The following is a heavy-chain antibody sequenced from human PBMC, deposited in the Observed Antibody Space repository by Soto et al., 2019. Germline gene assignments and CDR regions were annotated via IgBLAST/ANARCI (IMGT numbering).Heavy chain of an antibody. CDR2: ISYDGSNK. D-gene: IGHD3-3*01. V-gene: IGHV3-30*18. CDR3: AKDKNDFWSGQRSFDY. CDR1: GFTFSNYA. J-gene: IGHJ4*02. Sequence: GGSLRLSCAASGFTFSNYAIHWVRQAPGKGLEWVAVISYDGSNKFYADSVEGRFTISRDNSKNTLYLQMNSLGAEDTAVYYCAKDKNDFWSGQRSFDYWGQGTLVTVSS.